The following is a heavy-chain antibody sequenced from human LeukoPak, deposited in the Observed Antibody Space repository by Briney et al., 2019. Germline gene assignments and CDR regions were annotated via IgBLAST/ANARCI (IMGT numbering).Heavy chain of an antibody. Sequence: GGSLRLSCAASGFTFSSYSMNWVRQAPGKGLEWVSYISKSSDRIYHADSVKGRFTISRDNAKNSLYLQMNSLRAEDTAVYYCARDQGGQWLVRGLDYWGQGTLVTVSS. CDR2: ISKSSDRI. D-gene: IGHD6-19*01. J-gene: IGHJ4*02. CDR3: ARDQGGQWLVRGLDY. V-gene: IGHV3-48*04. CDR1: GFTFSSYS.